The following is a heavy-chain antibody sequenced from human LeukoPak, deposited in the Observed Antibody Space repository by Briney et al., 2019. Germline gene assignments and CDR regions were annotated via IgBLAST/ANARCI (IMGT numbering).Heavy chain of an antibody. V-gene: IGHV1-69*05. CDR2: IIPIFGTA. Sequence: SVKVSCKASGGTFSSYAISWVGQAPGQGLEWMGGIIPIFGTANDAQKFQGRVTITTDESTSTAYMELSSLRSEDTAVYYCARALIRFLEWPRNWFDPWGQGTLVTVSS. CDR3: ARALIRFLEWPRNWFDP. J-gene: IGHJ5*02. D-gene: IGHD3-3*01. CDR1: GGTFSSYA.